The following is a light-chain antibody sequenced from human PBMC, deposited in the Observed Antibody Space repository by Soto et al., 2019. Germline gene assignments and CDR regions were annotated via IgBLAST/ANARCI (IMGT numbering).Light chain of an antibody. CDR3: CSSGGSPTYV. CDR2: EVN. CDR1: STDFVSYNR. V-gene: IGLV2-23*02. Sequence: QSALTHPPSVSGSPGQSVTISCTGTSTDFVSYNRVSWYQQPPGTAPKLMIFEVNKRPSGVSNRFSGSKSGNTASLTISGLKVEDEADYYCCSSGGSPTYVFGTGTKVTV. J-gene: IGLJ1*01.